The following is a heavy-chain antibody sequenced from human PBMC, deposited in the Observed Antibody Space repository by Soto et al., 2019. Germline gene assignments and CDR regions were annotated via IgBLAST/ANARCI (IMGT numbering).Heavy chain of an antibody. CDR2: ISYDGSNK. V-gene: IGHV3-30*18. J-gene: IGHJ4*02. D-gene: IGHD3-22*01. CDR1: GFTFSSYG. Sequence: GGSLRLSCAASGFTFSSYGMHWVRQAPGKGLEWVAVISYDGSNKYYADSVKGRFTISRDNSKNTLYLQMNSLRAEDTAVYYCAKDFGNYYDSSGYYCGKGTLVTVSS. CDR3: AKDFGNYYDSSGYY.